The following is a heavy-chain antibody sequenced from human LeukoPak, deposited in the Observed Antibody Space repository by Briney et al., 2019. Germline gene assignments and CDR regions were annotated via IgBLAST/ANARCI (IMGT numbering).Heavy chain of an antibody. D-gene: IGHD3-22*01. CDR2: ISSSSSYI. J-gene: IGHJ4*02. V-gene: IGHV3-21*01. CDR3: ARDGGGITMIVVPDY. Sequence: GGSLRLSCAASGFTFSSYSMNWVRQAPGKGLEWVSSISSSSSYIYYADSVKGRFTISRDNAKNSLYLQKNSLRAEDTAVYYCARDGGGITMIVVPDYWGQGTLVTVSS. CDR1: GFTFSSYS.